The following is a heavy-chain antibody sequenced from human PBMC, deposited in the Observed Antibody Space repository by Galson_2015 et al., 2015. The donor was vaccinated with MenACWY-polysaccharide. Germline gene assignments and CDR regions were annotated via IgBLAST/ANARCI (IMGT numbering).Heavy chain of an antibody. CDR2: INPGDSDT. CDR3: VRQGGQLVSLDF. V-gene: IGHV5-51*01. Sequence: QSGAEVKKPGESLKISCKGSGYSFTTYWIGWVRQMPGKGLEWMGIINPGDSDTRYSPSFQGQVTISVDKSISTAYLQWSSLRASDTTMYYCVRQGGQLVSLDFWGQGTLVTVSS. CDR1: GYSFTTYW. J-gene: IGHJ4*02. D-gene: IGHD6-6*01.